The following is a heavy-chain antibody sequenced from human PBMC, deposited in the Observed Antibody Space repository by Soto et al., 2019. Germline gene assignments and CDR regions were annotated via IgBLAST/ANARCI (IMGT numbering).Heavy chain of an antibody. V-gene: IGHV3-33*01. CDR3: ARGTLYDSSSYYFDY. D-gene: IGHD3-22*01. J-gene: IGHJ4*02. CDR1: GFTFSSYG. CDR2: IWYDGSNK. Sequence: GGSLRLSCAASGFTFSSYGMHWVRQAPGKGLEWVAVIWYDGSNKYYADSVKGRFTISRDNSKNTLYLQMNSLRAEDTAVYYCARGTLYDSSSYYFDYWGQGTLVTVSS.